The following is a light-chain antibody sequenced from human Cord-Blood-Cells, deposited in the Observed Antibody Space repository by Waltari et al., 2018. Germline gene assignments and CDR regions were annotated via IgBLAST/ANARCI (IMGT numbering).Light chain of an antibody. CDR2: AAS. V-gene: IGKV1-39*01. J-gene: IGKJ1*01. Sequence: DIQMTQSPSSLPASVGDRVTSTCRASQSISSYLKWYQQKPGKAPKLLIYAASSLQSGVTSSFSGSGSGRDFTLTISSLQPEDVAAYYCQQSYSTPWTFGQGTKVEIK. CDR1: QSISSY. CDR3: QQSYSTPWT.